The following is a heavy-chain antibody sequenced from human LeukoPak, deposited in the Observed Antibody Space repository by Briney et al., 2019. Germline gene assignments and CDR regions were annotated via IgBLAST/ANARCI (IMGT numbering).Heavy chain of an antibody. Sequence: GRSLRLSCAAPGFTFRSYGMHWVRQAPGKGLEWVAVIWYDGSNKYYADSVKGRFTISRDNSKNTLYLQMNSLRAEDTAVYYCARDRHCSSTSCYVYYYGMDVWGQGTTVTVSS. J-gene: IGHJ6*02. CDR2: IWYDGSNK. CDR1: GFTFRSYG. V-gene: IGHV3-33*01. D-gene: IGHD2-2*01. CDR3: ARDRHCSSTSCYVYYYGMDV.